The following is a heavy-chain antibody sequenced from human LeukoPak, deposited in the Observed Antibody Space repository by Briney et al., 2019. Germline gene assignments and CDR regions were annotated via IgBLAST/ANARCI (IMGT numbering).Heavy chain of an antibody. CDR1: GGSISGYY. CDR2: VYTSGST. D-gene: IGHD1-20*01. J-gene: IGHJ3*02. CDR3: ARRISVTMTAFDI. Sequence: SETLSLTCSVSGGSISGYYWTWIRQPAGKGLEWIGRVYTSGSTHYNPSLKTRLTMSVDTSKNQFSLKLSPVTAADTPVYYCARRISVTMTAFDIWGQGTMVIDSS. V-gene: IGHV4-4*07.